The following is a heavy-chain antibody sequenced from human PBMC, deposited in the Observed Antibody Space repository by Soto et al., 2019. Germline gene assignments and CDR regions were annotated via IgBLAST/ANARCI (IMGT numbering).Heavy chain of an antibody. J-gene: IGHJ4*02. CDR3: ARAPTLWFGDRTEYYFDY. D-gene: IGHD3-10*01. V-gene: IGHV1-69*12. Sequence: QVQLVQSGAEVKKPGSSVKVSCKASGGTFSSYAISWVRQAPGQGLEWMGGIIPIFGTANYAQKFQGRVTITADXXTXTXXMELSSLRSEDTAVYYCARAPTLWFGDRTEYYFDYWGQGTLVTVSS. CDR2: IIPIFGTA. CDR1: GGTFSSYA.